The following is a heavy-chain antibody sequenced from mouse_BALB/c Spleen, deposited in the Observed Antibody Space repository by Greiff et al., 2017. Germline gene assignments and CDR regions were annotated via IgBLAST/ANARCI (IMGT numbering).Heavy chain of an antibody. CDR1: GYSITSDYA. CDR3: ARANWDWYFDV. D-gene: IGHD4-1*01. CDR2: ISYSGST. V-gene: IGHV3-2*02. J-gene: IGHJ1*01. Sequence: EVQGVESGPGLVKPSQSLSLTCTVTGYSITSDYAWNWIRQFPGNKLEWMGYISYSGSTSYNPSLKSRISITRDTSKNQFFLQLNSVTTEDTATYYCARANWDWYFDVWGAGTTVTVSS.